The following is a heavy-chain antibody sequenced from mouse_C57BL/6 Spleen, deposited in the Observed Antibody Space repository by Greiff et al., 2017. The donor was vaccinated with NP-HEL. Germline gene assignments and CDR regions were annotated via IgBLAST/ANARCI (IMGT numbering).Heavy chain of an antibody. D-gene: IGHD1-1*01. CDR2: IDPANGNT. CDR1: GFNIKNTY. V-gene: IGHV14-3*01. Sequence: VQLQQSVAELVRPGASVKLSCTASGFNIKNTYMHWVKQRPEQGLEWIGRIDPANGNTKYAPKFQGKATLTVDTSSNTAYLQLRSLTSEDTAIYYCARTGSRDYWYFDVWGTGTTVTVSS. CDR3: ARTGSRDYWYFDV. J-gene: IGHJ1*03.